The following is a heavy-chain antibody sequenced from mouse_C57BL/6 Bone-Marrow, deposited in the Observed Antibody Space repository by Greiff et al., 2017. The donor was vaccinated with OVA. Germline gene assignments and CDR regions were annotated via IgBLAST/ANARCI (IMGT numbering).Heavy chain of an antibody. D-gene: IGHD2-2*01. CDR2: IYPRSGNT. J-gene: IGHJ3*01. Sequence: QVQLQQSGAELARPGASVKLSCKASGYTFTSYGISWVKQRPGQGLEWIGEIYPRSGNTYYNEKFKGKATLTADKSSSTAYMELRSLTSEDSAVYFCGGLPVAYWGQGTLVTVSA. CDR3: GGLPVAY. CDR1: GYTFTSYG. V-gene: IGHV1-81*01.